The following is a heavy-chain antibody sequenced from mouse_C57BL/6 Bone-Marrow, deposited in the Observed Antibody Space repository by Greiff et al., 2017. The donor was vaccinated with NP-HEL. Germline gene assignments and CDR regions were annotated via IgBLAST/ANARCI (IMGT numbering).Heavy chain of an antibody. CDR1: GYTFTSYW. J-gene: IGHJ1*03. Sequence: VQLQQSGAELVMPGASVKLSCKASGYTFTSYWMHWVKQRPGQGLEWIGEIDPSDSYTNYNQKFKGKSTLTVDKSSSTAYMQLSSLTSEDSAVYYCARGDWGNWYFDVWGTWTTVTVSS. CDR2: IDPSDSYT. V-gene: IGHV1-69*01. D-gene: IGHD4-1*01. CDR3: ARGDWGNWYFDV.